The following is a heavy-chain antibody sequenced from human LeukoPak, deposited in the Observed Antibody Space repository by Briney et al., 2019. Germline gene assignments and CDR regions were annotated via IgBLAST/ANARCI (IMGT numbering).Heavy chain of an antibody. Sequence: SETLSLTCTVSGYSISSGYYWGWIRQPPGKGLEWIGSIYHSGDTYYNPSLKSRVTISVDTSKNQFSLKLSSVTAADTAVYYCARGGQINSAYSFFDYWGQGTLVTVSS. CDR1: GYSISSGYY. D-gene: IGHD3-16*01. V-gene: IGHV4-38-2*02. CDR2: IYHSGDT. J-gene: IGHJ4*02. CDR3: ARGGQINSAYSFFDY.